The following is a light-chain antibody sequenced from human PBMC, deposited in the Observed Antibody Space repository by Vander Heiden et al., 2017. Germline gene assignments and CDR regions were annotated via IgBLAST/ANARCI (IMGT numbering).Light chain of an antibody. CDR1: PVSVTSAHS. J-gene: IGLJ1*01. V-gene: IGLV7-46*01. CDR2: ATS. Sequence: QPVVPQEPSLTVSQGGTVTPTCGASPVSVTSAHSPSWLQQKPGQAPRTLIYATSDKHSWTPARFSGSLLGGKAALTLSSAQPDDEADYCCLLSYSASTYVFGAGTKVTVL. CDR3: LLSYSASTYV.